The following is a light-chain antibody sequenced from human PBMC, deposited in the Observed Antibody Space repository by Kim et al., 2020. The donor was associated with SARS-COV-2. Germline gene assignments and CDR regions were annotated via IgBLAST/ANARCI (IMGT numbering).Light chain of an antibody. CDR3: QRYGSSPIFT. J-gene: IGKJ3*01. V-gene: IGKV3-20*01. Sequence: EIVLTQSPGTLSLSPGERATLSCRDSQTISSNYLTWYQHKPGQAPRLLIYAASSRATGIPDRFSGSGSGTDFTLTISRLEPEDFAMYYCQRYGSSPIFTFGPGTKVDIK. CDR2: AAS. CDR1: QTISSNY.